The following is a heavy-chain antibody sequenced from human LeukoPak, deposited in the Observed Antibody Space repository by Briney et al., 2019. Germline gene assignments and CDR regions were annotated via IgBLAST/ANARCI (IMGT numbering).Heavy chain of an antibody. V-gene: IGHV3-11*04. Sequence: PGGSLRLSCAASGFTFSNYYMTWVRQAPGKGLEWVSYISSSGTTIYYTDSVKGRFTISRDNAKNPLSLQMSSLRAEDTAVYYCARDRPYSSGSYVYGDYWGQGTLVTVSS. CDR3: ARDRPYSSGSYVYGDY. J-gene: IGHJ4*02. D-gene: IGHD6-19*01. CDR2: ISSSGTTI. CDR1: GFTFSNYY.